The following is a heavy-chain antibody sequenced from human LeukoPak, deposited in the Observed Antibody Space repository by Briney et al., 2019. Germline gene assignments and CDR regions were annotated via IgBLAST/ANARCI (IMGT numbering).Heavy chain of an antibody. V-gene: IGHV3-48*01. CDR3: VGWGSDEC. CDR2: IISSSSTV. Sequence: PGGSLRLSCAGGFAFSDYSMNWIRPAPGKGLEWVSFIISSSSTVYYTDSVKGRFTISRDNAKRSLYLQMNSLRAEDTAVYYCVGWGSDECWGQGTVVTVSS. J-gene: IGHJ4*02. D-gene: IGHD3-10*01. CDR1: GFAFSDYS.